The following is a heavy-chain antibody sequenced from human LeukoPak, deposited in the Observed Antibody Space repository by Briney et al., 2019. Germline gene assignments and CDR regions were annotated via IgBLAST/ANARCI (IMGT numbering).Heavy chain of an antibody. V-gene: IGHV1-46*01. CDR2: INPSGGST. CDR1: GYTFTSYY. D-gene: IGHD3-10*01. Sequence: ASVKVSCKASGYTFTSYYMHWVRQAPGQGLEWMGIINPSGGSTSYAQKFQGRVTMTRDTSTSTVYMELSSLRSEDTAVYYCAIIGSGSYYNEAPNDAFDIWDQGTMVTVSS. J-gene: IGHJ3*02. CDR3: AIIGSGSYYNEAPNDAFDI.